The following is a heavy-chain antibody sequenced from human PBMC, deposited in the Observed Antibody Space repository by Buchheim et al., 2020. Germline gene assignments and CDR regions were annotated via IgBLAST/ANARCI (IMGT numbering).Heavy chain of an antibody. J-gene: IGHJ3*02. Sequence: QVQLQESGPGLVKPSQTLSLTCTVSGGSISSGGYYWSWIRQHPGKGLEWIGYIYYSGSTYYNPSLKSAVTISVDPSKTQFSLKLSAVTAADTAVYYCAREADDSSGYPNAFDIWGQGT. D-gene: IGHD3-22*01. CDR2: IYYSGST. CDR3: AREADDSSGYPNAFDI. V-gene: IGHV4-31*01. CDR1: GGSISSGGYY.